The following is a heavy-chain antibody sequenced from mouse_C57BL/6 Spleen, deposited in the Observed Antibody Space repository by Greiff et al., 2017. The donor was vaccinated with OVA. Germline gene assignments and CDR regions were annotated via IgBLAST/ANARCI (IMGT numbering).Heavy chain of an antibody. D-gene: IGHD2-1*01. V-gene: IGHV5-17*01. Sequence: EVKVEESGGGLVKPGGSLKLSCAASGFTFSDYGMHWVRPAPEKGLEWVAYISSGSSTIYYADTVKGRFTISRDNAKNTLFLQMTSLRSEDTAMYYCARHGNYPYWYFDVWGTGTTVTVSS. CDR1: GFTFSDYG. CDR2: ISSGSSTI. J-gene: IGHJ1*03. CDR3: ARHGNYPYWYFDV.